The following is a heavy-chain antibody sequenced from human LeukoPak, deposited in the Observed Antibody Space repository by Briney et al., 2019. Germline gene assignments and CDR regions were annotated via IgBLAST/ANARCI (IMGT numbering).Heavy chain of an antibody. V-gene: IGHV1-46*03. D-gene: IGHD3-9*01. J-gene: IGHJ4*02. Sequence: ASVKVSCKAFGYTFTSYYMHWVRQAPGQGLEWMGIINPSGGSTSYAQKFQGRVTMTRDTSTSTVYMELSSLRSEDTAVYYCTRADYDILTGYYPSFGYWGQGTLVTVSS. CDR2: INPSGGST. CDR3: TRADYDILTGYYPSFGY. CDR1: GYTFTSYY.